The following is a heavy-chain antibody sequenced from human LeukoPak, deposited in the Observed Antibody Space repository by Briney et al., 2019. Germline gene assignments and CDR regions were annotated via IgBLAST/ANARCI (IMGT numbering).Heavy chain of an antibody. CDR2: IYYNGAT. CDR1: GGSIRSSSYY. D-gene: IGHD2-2*01. Sequence: SETLSLTCTVSGGSIRSSSYYWGWIRQPPGKGLEWIGTIYYNGATQYNPSLKSRVTMSVDTSKNQFSLKLTSVTAADTAVYYCARVPGDDAFDIWGQGTMVTVSS. J-gene: IGHJ3*02. CDR3: ARVPGDDAFDI. V-gene: IGHV4-39*01.